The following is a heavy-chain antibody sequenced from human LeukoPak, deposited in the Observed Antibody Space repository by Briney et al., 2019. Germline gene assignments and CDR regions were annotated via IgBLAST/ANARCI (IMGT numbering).Heavy chain of an antibody. CDR1: GFTFSSYS. Sequence: GGSLRLSCAASGFTFSSYSMNWVRQAPGKGLELVSSISTTSDYIYYADSLKGRLTISRDNAKNSLYLQMNSLRAEDTAVYHCARGGIYSQGFDYWGQGTLVTVSS. V-gene: IGHV3-21*01. CDR2: ISTTSDYI. CDR3: ARGGIYSQGFDY. D-gene: IGHD6-13*01. J-gene: IGHJ4*02.